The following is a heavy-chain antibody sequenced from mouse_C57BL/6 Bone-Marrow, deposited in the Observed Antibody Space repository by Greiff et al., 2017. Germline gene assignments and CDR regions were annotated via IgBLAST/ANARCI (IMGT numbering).Heavy chain of an antibody. CDR2: IRLKSDNYAT. CDR1: GFTFSNYW. V-gene: IGHV6-3*01. Sequence: EVKVVESGGGLVQPGGSMKLSCVASGFTFSNYWMNWVRQSPEKGLEWVAQIRLKSDNYATHYAESVKGRFTISRDDSKSSVYLQMNNLRAEDTGIYYCTGSYYYGSSWGDYWGQGTTLTVSS. D-gene: IGHD1-1*01. CDR3: TGSYYYGSSWGDY. J-gene: IGHJ2*01.